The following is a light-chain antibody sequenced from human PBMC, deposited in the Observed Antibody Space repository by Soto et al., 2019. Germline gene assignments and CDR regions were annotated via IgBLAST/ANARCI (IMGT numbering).Light chain of an antibody. Sequence: QSVLTQPPFASGSPGQSVTISCTSTGSDVCNYNYVSWYQQHPGKAPKLMIYEVSKRPSGVPDRFSGSKSGNTASLTVSGLQAEDEADYYCSSYSGSAYVFGTGTKGNVL. CDR3: SSYSGSAYV. CDR2: EVS. J-gene: IGLJ1*01. V-gene: IGLV2-8*01. CDR1: GSDVCNYNY.